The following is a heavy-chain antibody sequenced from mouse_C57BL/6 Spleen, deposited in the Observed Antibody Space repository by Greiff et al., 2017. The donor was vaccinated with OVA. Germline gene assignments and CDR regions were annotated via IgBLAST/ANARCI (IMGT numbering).Heavy chain of an antibody. Sequence: QVQLQQPGAELVRPGSSVKLSCKASGYTFTSYWMHWVKQRPIQGLEWIGNIDPSDSETHYNQKFKDKATLTVDKSSSTAYMQLSSLTSEDSAVYYCARYDGYQAFDYWGQGTTLTVSS. CDR3: ARYDGYQAFDY. D-gene: IGHD2-3*01. CDR2: IDPSDSET. CDR1: GYTFTSYW. J-gene: IGHJ2*01. V-gene: IGHV1-52*01.